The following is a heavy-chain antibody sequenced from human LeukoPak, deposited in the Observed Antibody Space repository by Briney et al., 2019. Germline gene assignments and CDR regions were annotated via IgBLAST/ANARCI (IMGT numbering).Heavy chain of an antibody. J-gene: IGHJ3*02. V-gene: IGHV3-23*01. CDR3: ARDYYDSSGYYNDAFDI. CDR2: ISGSGGST. D-gene: IGHD3-22*01. CDR1: GFTFSSYA. Sequence: GGSLRLSCAASGFTFSSYAMSWVRQAPGKGLEWVSAISGSGGSTYYADSVKGRFTISRDNSKNTLYLQMNSLRAEDTAVYYCARDYYDSSGYYNDAFDIWGQGTMVTVSS.